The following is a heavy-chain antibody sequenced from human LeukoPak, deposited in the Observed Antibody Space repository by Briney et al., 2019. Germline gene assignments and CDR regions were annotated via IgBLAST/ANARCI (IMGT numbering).Heavy chain of an antibody. J-gene: IGHJ4*02. Sequence: PGGSLRLSCTASGITFSSYAMSWVRQAPGKGLEWVSAIGGSGGGTYYADSVKGRFTISRDNSKNTLYLQMNHLRVEDTALYYCAKDRRGVAVMVAAVHKKPDWGQETLVTVSS. D-gene: IGHD2-15*01. CDR1: GITFSSYA. CDR3: AKDRRGVAVMVAAVHKKPD. CDR2: IGGSGGGT. V-gene: IGHV3-23*01.